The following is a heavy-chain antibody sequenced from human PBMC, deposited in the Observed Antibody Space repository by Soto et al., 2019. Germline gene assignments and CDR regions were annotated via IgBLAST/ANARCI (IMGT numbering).Heavy chain of an antibody. D-gene: IGHD3-10*01. CDR1: GFTFSSYA. CDR3: ARDAHYYGSGSYYNAFDI. CDR2: ISYDGSNK. V-gene: IGHV3-30*04. Sequence: GGSLRLSCAASGFTFSSYAMHWVRQAPGKGLEWVAVISYDGSNKYYADSVKGRFTISRDNSKNTLYLQMNSLRAEDTAVYYCARDAHYYGSGSYYNAFDIWGQGTMVTVSS. J-gene: IGHJ3*02.